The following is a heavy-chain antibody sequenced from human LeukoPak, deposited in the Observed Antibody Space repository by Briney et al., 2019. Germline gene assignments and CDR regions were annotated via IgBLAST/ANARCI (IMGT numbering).Heavy chain of an antibody. CDR3: ARVKETGYDYVWGSYRVYYFDY. Sequence: GASVKVSCKASGYTFTGYYIHWVRQAPGQGLEWLGWINPDSGATNYAQKFQGRVTMTRDTSISTASMDLSRLRSDDTAVYYCARVKETGYDYVWGSYRVYYFDYWGQGTLVTVSS. CDR1: GYTFTGYY. V-gene: IGHV1-2*02. J-gene: IGHJ4*02. CDR2: INPDSGAT. D-gene: IGHD3-16*02.